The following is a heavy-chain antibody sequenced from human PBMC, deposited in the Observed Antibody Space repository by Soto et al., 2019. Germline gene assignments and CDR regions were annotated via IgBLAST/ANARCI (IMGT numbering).Heavy chain of an antibody. J-gene: IGHJ4*02. CDR3: AAVPDHDATSGYCFDN. Sequence: GASVKVSCKASGYTFTTYAIHWVRQAPGQSPEWMGWINADNGNTRYSQKFQGRITITRDTSASTAYMELSSLRSDDTAVYYCAAVPDHDATSGYCFDNWGQGTLVTVSS. V-gene: IGHV1-3*01. D-gene: IGHD3-22*01. CDR2: INADNGNT. CDR1: GYTFTTYA.